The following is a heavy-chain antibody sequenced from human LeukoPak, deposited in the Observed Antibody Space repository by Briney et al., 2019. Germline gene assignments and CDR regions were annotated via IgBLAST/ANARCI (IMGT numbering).Heavy chain of an antibody. V-gene: IGHV4-59*08. CDR1: GGSISSYY. J-gene: IGHJ6*02. CDR3: ARQGATIPHPYYYYYGMDV. CDR2: IYYSGST. Sequence: SETLSLTCTVSGGSISSYYWSWIRQPPGKGLEWIGYIYYSGSTNYNPSLKSRVTISVDTSKNQFSLKLSSVTAADTAVHYCARQGATIPHPYYYYYGMDVWGQGTTVTVSS. D-gene: IGHD5-24*01.